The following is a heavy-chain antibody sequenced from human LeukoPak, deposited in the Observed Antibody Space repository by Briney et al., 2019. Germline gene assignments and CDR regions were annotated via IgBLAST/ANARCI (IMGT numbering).Heavy chain of an antibody. CDR1: DGSINGYY. CDR3: ARHSGHSSTNDAFDI. Sequence: SETLSLTCTVSDGSINGYYWSWIRQPPGKGLDWIGYMYSGGTTNYSPSLKSRVTISEDMSKNQFSLKLTSVTAADTAVYYCARHSGHSSTNDAFDIWGQGAMVIVSS. D-gene: IGHD6-13*01. V-gene: IGHV4-59*01. J-gene: IGHJ3*02. CDR2: MYSGGTT.